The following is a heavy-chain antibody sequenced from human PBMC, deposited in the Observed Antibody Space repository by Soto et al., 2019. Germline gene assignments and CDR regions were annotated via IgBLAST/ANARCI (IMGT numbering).Heavy chain of an antibody. J-gene: IGHJ3*02. CDR3: ALSQYCISTSCYIPTDAFDI. CDR2: ISASGSTI. CDR1: GFTFSDYY. Sequence: GGSLRLSCAASGFTFSDYYMSWIRQAPGKGLEWVSYISASGSTIYYAGSVKGRFTISRDNAKNSLYLQMNSLRAEDTAVYYCALSQYCISTSCYIPTDAFDIWGQGTMVTVSS. V-gene: IGHV3-11*01. D-gene: IGHD2-2*02.